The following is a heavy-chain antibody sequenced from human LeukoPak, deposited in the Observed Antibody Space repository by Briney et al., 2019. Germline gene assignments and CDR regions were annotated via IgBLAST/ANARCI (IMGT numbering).Heavy chain of an antibody. V-gene: IGHV4-34*01. J-gene: IGHJ4*02. Sequence: TSETLSLTCAVYGGSFSGYYWSWIRQPPGKGLEWIGEINRSGSTNYNPSLKSRVTISVDTSKNQFSLKLSSVTAADTAVYYCARAPGAITMIVVVITDYFDYWGQGTLVTVSS. D-gene: IGHD3-22*01. CDR2: INRSGST. CDR3: ARAPGAITMIVVVITDYFDY. CDR1: GGSFSGYY.